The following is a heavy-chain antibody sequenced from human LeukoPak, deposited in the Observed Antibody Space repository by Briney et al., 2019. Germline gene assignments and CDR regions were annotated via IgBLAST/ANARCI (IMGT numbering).Heavy chain of an antibody. D-gene: IGHD4-11*01. Sequence: PGGSLRLSCAASGFTFSSYWMSWVRQAPGKGLEWVANIKQDGSEKYYVDSVKGRFTISRDNAKNSLYLQMNSLRAEDTAVYYCAGLHSLTRAQPDDCWGQGTLVTVSS. CDR3: AGLHSLTRAQPDDC. CDR1: GFTFSSYW. J-gene: IGHJ4*02. CDR2: IKQDGSEK. V-gene: IGHV3-7*03.